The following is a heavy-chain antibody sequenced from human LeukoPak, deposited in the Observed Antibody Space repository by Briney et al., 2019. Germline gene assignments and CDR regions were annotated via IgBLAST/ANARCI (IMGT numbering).Heavy chain of an antibody. D-gene: IGHD3-3*01. CDR1: GGSISSYY. J-gene: IGHJ3*02. CDR2: IYTSGST. Sequence: PSETLSLTCTVSGGSISSYYWSWIRQPAGKGLEWIGRIYTSGSTNYNPSLKNRVTMSVDTSKNQFSLKLSSVTAADTAVYYCARGLRDFWSGTYAFDIWGQGTMVTVSS. CDR3: ARGLRDFWSGTYAFDI. V-gene: IGHV4-4*07.